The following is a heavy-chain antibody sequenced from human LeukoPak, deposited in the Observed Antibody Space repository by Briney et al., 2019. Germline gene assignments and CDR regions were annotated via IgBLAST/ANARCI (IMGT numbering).Heavy chain of an antibody. CDR3: ARVIAAIGGGDY. CDR1: GFTFSSYS. J-gene: IGHJ4*02. D-gene: IGHD2-15*01. CDR2: ISSSSSYI. Sequence: GVSLRLSCAASGFTFSSYSTNWVLQAPGKGLEWVSSISSSSSYIYYADSVKGRFTISRDNAKNSLYLQMNSLRAEDTAVYYCARVIAAIGGGDYWGQGTLVTVSS. V-gene: IGHV3-21*01.